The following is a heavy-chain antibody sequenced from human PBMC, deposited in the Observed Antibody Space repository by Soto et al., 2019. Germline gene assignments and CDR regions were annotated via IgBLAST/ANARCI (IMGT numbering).Heavy chain of an antibody. CDR2: VSGSGSST. CDR1: GFTFSNYA. CDR3: ARRSPSWAFDI. Sequence: EVQLLESGGGLVQPGGSLRLSCAVSGFTFSNYAMNWVRQAPGKGLEWVSVVSGSGSSTYYADSVKGRFTISRDNSKNTLYLQMNSLRAEDTAVYYCARRSPSWAFDIWGQGTMVTLSS. J-gene: IGHJ3*02. V-gene: IGHV3-23*01. D-gene: IGHD2-15*01.